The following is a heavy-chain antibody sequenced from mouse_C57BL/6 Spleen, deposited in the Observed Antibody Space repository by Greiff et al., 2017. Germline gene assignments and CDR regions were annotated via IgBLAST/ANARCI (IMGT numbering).Heavy chain of an antibody. V-gene: IGHV3-6*01. D-gene: IGHD2-3*01. CDR2: ISYDGSN. CDR3: ARDTLIYDGYYVFAY. Sequence: VQLQQSGPGLVKPSQSLSLTCSVTGYSITSGYYWNWIRQFPGNKLEWMGYISYDGSNNYNPSLKNRISITRDTSKNQFFLKLNSVTTEDTATYYCARDTLIYDGYYVFAYWGQGTLVTVSA. CDR1: GYSITSGYY. J-gene: IGHJ3*01.